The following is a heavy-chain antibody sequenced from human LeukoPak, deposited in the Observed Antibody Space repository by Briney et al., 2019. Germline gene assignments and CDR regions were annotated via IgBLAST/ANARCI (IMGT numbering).Heavy chain of an antibody. V-gene: IGHV3-23*01. D-gene: IGHD3-3*01. Sequence: PGGSLRLSCAASGFTFSDSAVSSVRHSPGEGLKWVSSISNTGGRTYYADSVKGRFTITRDNSRNTVDLQMNSLRAGDTAKYYCAKGGQDFDFWRFDLWGQGILIIVSS. J-gene: IGHJ5*02. CDR3: AKGGQDFDFWRFDL. CDR2: ISNTGGRT. CDR1: GFTFSDSA.